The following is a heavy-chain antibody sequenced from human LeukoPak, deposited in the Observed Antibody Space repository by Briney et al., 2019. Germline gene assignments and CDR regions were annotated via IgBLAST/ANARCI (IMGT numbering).Heavy chain of an antibody. D-gene: IGHD3-22*01. CDR1: GFTFSSYS. V-gene: IGHV3-48*04. Sequence: GGSLRLSCAASGFTFSSYSMNWVRQAPGKGLEWVSYISSSSSTIYYADSVKGRFTISRDNAKNSLYLQMNSLRAEDTAVYYCARSPHSSGSAGYYYYYMDVWGKGTTVTISS. J-gene: IGHJ6*03. CDR2: ISSSSSTI. CDR3: ARSPHSSGSAGYYYYYMDV.